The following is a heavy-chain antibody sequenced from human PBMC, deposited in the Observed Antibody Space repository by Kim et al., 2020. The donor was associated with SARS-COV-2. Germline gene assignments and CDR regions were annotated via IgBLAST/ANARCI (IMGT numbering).Heavy chain of an antibody. V-gene: IGHV1-2*06. CDR1: GYTFTGYY. Sequence: ASVKVSCKASGYTFTGYYMHWVRQAPGQGLEWMGRINPNSGGTNYAQKFQGRVTMTRDTSISTAYMELSRLRSDDTAVYYCARHVDTATPFDYWGQGTLVTVSS. CDR2: INPNSGGT. D-gene: IGHD5-18*01. CDR3: ARHVDTATPFDY. J-gene: IGHJ4*01.